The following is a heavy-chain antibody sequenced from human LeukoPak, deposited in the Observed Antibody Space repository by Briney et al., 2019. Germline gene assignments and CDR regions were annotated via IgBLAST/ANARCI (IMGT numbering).Heavy chain of an antibody. Sequence: GGSLRLSCAASGFTFSDYYMSWIRQAPGKGLEWVSYISSSSSYTNYADSVKGRFTISRDNAKNSLYLQMNSLRAEDTAVYYCARELRYYGSGSYYYWGQGTLVTVSP. D-gene: IGHD3-10*01. J-gene: IGHJ4*02. CDR1: GFTFSDYY. CDR2: ISSSSSYT. V-gene: IGHV3-11*06. CDR3: ARELRYYGSGSYYY.